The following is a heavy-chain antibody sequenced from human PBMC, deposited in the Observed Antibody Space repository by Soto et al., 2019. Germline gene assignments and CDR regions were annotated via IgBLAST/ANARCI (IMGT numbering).Heavy chain of an antibody. V-gene: IGHV3-30*18. Sequence: QVQLVESGGGVVQPGRSLRLSCAASGFTFSSYGMHWVRQAPGKGLEWVAVISYDGSNKYYADSVKGRFTISRDNSKNSLYLQMNSMRAEETAVYYCAKGNVLLWFGELSRLDYWGQGTLVTVSS. CDR3: AKGNVLLWFGELSRLDY. D-gene: IGHD3-10*01. CDR1: GFTFSSYG. J-gene: IGHJ4*02. CDR2: ISYDGSNK.